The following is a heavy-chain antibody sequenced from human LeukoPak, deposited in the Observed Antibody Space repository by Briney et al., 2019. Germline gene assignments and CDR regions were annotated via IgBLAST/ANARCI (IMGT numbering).Heavy chain of an antibody. D-gene: IGHD1-1*01. CDR3: ARSLYTTQDAFDI. CDR1: GFTFSSYW. CDR2: IKQDGSEK. J-gene: IGHJ3*02. V-gene: IGHV3-7*01. Sequence: AGGSLRLSCAASGFTFSSYWMSWVRQAPGKGLEWVANIKQDGSEKYYVDSVKGRFTISRDNAKNSLYLQMNSLRAEDTAVYYCARSLYTTQDAFDIWGQGTMVTVSS.